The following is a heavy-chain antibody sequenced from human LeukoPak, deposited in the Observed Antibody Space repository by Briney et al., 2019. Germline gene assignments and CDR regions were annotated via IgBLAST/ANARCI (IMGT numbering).Heavy chain of an antibody. Sequence: GASVKVSCKTSGYTFTDHAMNWVRQAPGQGPEWMGWINTHSGNPTHAQGFTGRFVFSLDPAVSTAYLQINNLKPEDTGVYYCARGRPLLDSWGQGTLVIVSS. CDR3: ARGRPLLDS. CDR1: GYTFTDHA. J-gene: IGHJ4*02. CDR2: INTHSGNP. V-gene: IGHV7-4-1*02.